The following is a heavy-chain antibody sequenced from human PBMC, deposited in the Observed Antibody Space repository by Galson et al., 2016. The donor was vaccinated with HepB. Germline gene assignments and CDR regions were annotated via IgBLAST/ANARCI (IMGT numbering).Heavy chain of an antibody. CDR2: ISTDNGDI. CDR3: ARTAVTGPSFFSF. CDR1: GYTFLHYG. J-gene: IGHJ4*02. Sequence: SCKASGYTFLHYGISWVRQAPGQGLEWMGWISTDNGDINYAQKFQGRLSMTTDTSTSTAYMELRSLRSDDSAVYYCARTAVTGPSFFSFWGQGTLVSVSS. D-gene: IGHD4-17*01. V-gene: IGHV1-18*01.